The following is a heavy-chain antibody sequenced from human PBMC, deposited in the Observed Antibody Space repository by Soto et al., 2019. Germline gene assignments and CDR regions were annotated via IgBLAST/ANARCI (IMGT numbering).Heavy chain of an antibody. CDR3: VRDMSGWTGTGWFDP. Sequence: EVQLVESGGGLVQPGGSLRLSCAASGYTFTGYGMNWVRQAPGKGLEWISYISGAGHTIYYADSVKGRFTVSRDSATNSVYLQVSSLRDDDTAIYYCVRDMSGWTGTGWFDPWGQGTLVTVTS. D-gene: IGHD1-1*01. J-gene: IGHJ5*02. V-gene: IGHV3-48*02. CDR1: GYTFTGYG. CDR2: ISGAGHTI.